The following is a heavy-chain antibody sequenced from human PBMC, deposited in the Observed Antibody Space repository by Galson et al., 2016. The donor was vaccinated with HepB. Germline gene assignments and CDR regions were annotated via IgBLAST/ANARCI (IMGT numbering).Heavy chain of an antibody. CDR2: ISTDGSST. CDR1: GFTFSTSW. V-gene: IGHV3-74*01. D-gene: IGHD2-2*01. J-gene: IGHJ6*02. CDR3: VRARTLPASAGMDV. Sequence: SLRLSCAASGFTFSTSWTHWVRQAQGKGLVWVSRISTDGSSTIYADSVKGRFTVSRDNAKNTLYLQMNSLRAEDTAVYYCVRARTLPASAGMDVWGQGTTVTVSS.